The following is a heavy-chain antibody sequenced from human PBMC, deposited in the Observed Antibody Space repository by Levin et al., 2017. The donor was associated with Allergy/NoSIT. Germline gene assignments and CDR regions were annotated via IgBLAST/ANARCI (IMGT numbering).Heavy chain of an antibody. CDR1: GYTFTSYG. V-gene: IGHV1-18*01. D-gene: IGHD6-25*01. CDR3: ARGGEFGGRFGIAAGWGQNWFDP. CDR2: ISAYNGNT. J-gene: IGHJ5*02. Sequence: GESLKISCKASGYTFTSYGISWVRQAPGQGLEWMGWISAYNGNTNYAQKLQGRVTMTTDTSTSTAYMELRSLRSDDTAVYYCARGGEFGGRFGIAAGWGQNWFDPWGQGTLVTVSS.